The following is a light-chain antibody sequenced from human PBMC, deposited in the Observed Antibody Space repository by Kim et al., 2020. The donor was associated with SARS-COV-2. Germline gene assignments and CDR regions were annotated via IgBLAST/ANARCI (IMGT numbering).Light chain of an antibody. CDR3: SSYAGV. CDR2: EVS. Sequence: SGSPGQSVTISCTGTSSDVGGYNYVSWYQQHPGKAPKLMIYEVSKRPSGVPDRFSGSKSGNTASLTVSGLQAEDEADYYCSSYAGVFGTGTKVTVL. CDR1: SSDVGGYNY. V-gene: IGLV2-8*01. J-gene: IGLJ1*01.